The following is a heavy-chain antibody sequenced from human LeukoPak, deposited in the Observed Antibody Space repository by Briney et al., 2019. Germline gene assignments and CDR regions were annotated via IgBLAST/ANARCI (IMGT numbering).Heavy chain of an antibody. CDR1: GFTFSSYS. V-gene: IGHV3-21*01. CDR2: ISSSSSYI. Sequence: NPGGSLRLSCAASGFTFSSYSMNWIRQAPGKGLEWVSSISSSSSYIYYADSVKGRFTISRDNAKNSLYLQMNSLRAEDTAVYYCARDLGGGNSYYYYGMDVWGQGTTVTVSS. J-gene: IGHJ6*02. CDR3: ARDLGGGNSYYYYGMDV. D-gene: IGHD4-23*01.